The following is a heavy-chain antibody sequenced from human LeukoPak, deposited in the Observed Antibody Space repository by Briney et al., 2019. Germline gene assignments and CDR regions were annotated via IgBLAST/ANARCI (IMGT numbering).Heavy chain of an antibody. CDR3: AKDTPDYDFWSGYPEGFDV. CDR2: IRYDGSNK. J-gene: IGHJ3*01. CDR1: GFTFSSYG. D-gene: IGHD3-3*01. V-gene: IGHV3-30*02. Sequence: PGGSLGLSCAASGFTFSSYGMHWVRQAPGKGLEWVAFIRYDGSNKYYADSVKGRFPISRDNSKNKLYLQMNSLRAEDTAVYYCAKDTPDYDFWSGYPEGFDVWGQGTMVTVSS.